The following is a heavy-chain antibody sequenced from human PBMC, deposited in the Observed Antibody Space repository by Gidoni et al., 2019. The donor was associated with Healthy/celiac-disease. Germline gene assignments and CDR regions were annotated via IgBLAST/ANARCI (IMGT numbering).Heavy chain of an antibody. D-gene: IGHD3-22*01. Sequence: QVTLKESVPVLVKPTETLTLTCTVSGFSLSNARVGVSWIRQPPGKALEWLAHIFSNDEKSYSTSLKSRLTISKDTSKSQVVLTMTNMDPVDTATYYCARIRRPYYYDSSGYRNWFDPWGQGTLVTVSS. V-gene: IGHV2-26*01. CDR1: GFSLSNARVG. J-gene: IGHJ5*02. CDR3: ARIRRPYYYDSSGYRNWFDP. CDR2: IFSNDEK.